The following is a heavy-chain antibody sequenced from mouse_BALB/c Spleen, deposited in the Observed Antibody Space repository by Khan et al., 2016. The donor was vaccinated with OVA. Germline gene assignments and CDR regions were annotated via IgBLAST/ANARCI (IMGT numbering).Heavy chain of an antibody. J-gene: IGHJ2*01. V-gene: IGHV1-20*02. D-gene: IGHD1-1*01. CDR1: GYSFTGYF. CDR3: TRIYRSDFDY. CDR2: INPHIGET. Sequence: EVQLQESGPELVRPGASVKISCTASGYSFTGYFMNWVMQSHGKSLEWIGRINPHIGETFYNQRFKDKATLTVDESSSTAHMELRSLASKDSAVYYCTRIYRSDFDYWGQGTTLTVSS.